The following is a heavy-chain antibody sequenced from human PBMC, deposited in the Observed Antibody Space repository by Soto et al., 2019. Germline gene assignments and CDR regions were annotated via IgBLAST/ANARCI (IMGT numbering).Heavy chain of an antibody. CDR3: ARSTVGEYDY. J-gene: IGHJ4*02. CDR1: AFTLSSNA. V-gene: IGHV3-30-3*01. Sequence: GRSLRLSCAASAFTLSSNAMHWKRKAPGGGREWVSVMAYDVGTQCYADSVKGRFTNSRDNSKNTLFLQMSSLRADDTAVYYCARSTVGEYDYWGLGTLVTVSS. D-gene: IGHD2-21*01. CDR2: MAYDVGTQ.